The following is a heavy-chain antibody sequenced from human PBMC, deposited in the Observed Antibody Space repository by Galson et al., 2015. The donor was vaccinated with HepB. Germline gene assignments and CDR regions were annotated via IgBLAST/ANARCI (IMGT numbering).Heavy chain of an antibody. V-gene: IGHV3-33*01. CDR2: IWYDGSNK. Sequence: SLRLSCAASGFTFSSYGMRWVRQAPGKGLEWVAVIWYDGSNKYYADSVKGRFTISRDNSKNTLYLQMNSLRAEDTAVYYCAREPHSSSGWYVWGEYYFDYWGQGTLVTVSS. CDR3: AREPHSSSGWYVWGEYYFDY. D-gene: IGHD6-19*01. J-gene: IGHJ4*02. CDR1: GFTFSSYG.